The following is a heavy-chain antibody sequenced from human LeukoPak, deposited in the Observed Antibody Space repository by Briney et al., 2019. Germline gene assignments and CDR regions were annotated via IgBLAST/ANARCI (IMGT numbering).Heavy chain of an antibody. Sequence: GRSLRLSCAASGFTFSSYAMHWVRQAPGKGLEWVAVISYDGSNKYYADSVKGRFTISRDNSKNTLYLQMNSLRAEDTAVYCCARGDYGDRGYFDYWGQGTLVTVSS. CDR2: ISYDGSNK. CDR1: GFTFSSYA. J-gene: IGHJ4*02. CDR3: ARGDYGDRGYFDY. D-gene: IGHD4-17*01. V-gene: IGHV3-30*04.